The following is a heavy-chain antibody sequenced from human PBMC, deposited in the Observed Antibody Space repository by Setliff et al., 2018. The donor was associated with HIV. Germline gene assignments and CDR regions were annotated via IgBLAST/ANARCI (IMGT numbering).Heavy chain of an antibody. D-gene: IGHD3-3*01. V-gene: IGHV4-34*01. CDR3: ARGGQYYNFWSGDYPIGVYYYYYMDV. Sequence: PSETLSLTCAVYGGSFSGYYWSWIRQPPGKGLEWIGEINHSGSTNYNPSLKSRGTISVDTSKNQFSLKLSSVTAADTAVYYCARGGQYYNFWSGDYPIGVYYYYYMDVWGKGTTVTVSS. CDR2: INHSGST. CDR1: GGSFSGYY. J-gene: IGHJ6*03.